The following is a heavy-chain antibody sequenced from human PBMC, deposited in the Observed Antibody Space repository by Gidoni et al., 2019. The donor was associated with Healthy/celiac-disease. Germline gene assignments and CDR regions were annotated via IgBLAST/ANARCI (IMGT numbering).Heavy chain of an antibody. CDR3: ARVTRLDAFDI. V-gene: IGHV4-61*02. D-gene: IGHD2-2*01. J-gene: IGHJ3*02. Sequence: QVQLQESGPGLVKPSQTLSLTCTVSGGSISSGSYYWSWIRQPAGKGLEWIGRIYTSGSTNYNPSLKSRVTISVDTSKNQFSLKLSSVTAADTAVYYCARVTRLDAFDIWGQGTMVTVSS. CDR2: IYTSGST. CDR1: GGSISSGSYY.